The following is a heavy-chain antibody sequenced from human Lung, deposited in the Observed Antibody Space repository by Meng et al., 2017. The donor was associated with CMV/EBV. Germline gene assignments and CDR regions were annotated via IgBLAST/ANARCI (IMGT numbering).Heavy chain of an antibody. CDR2: MNPNSGNT. D-gene: IGHD3-3*01. CDR1: GYTFTSYD. V-gene: IGHV1-8*01. CDR3: ARGRRITNFDY. Sequence: SCKASGYTFTSYDINWVRQATGQVLEWMGWMNPNSGNTGYAQKFQGRVTMTRNTSISTAYMELSSLRSEDTAVYYCARGRRITNFDYWGQGTLVTVSS. J-gene: IGHJ4*02.